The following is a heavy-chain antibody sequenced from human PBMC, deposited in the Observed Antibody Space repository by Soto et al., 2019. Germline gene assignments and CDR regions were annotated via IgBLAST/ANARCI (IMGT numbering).Heavy chain of an antibody. CDR1: GYTFTSYG. V-gene: IGHV1-8*02. J-gene: IGHJ5*02. D-gene: IGHD2-15*01. Sequence: GASVKVSCKASGYTFTSYGISWVRQAPGQGLEWMGWMNAYNGNTGYAQKFQGRVTMTRNTSISTAYMELSSLRSEDTAVYYCARGYCSGGSCYFTDWFDPWGQGTLVTVSS. CDR2: MNAYNGNT. CDR3: ARGYCSGGSCYFTDWFDP.